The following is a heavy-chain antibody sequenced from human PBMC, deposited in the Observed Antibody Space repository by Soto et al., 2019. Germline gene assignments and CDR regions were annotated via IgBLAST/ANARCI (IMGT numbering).Heavy chain of an antibody. Sequence: GSLRLSCAASGFTFSSYAMSWVRQAPGKWLEWVSTISRSAGSSYYADSVKGRFTISRDNSKNTLYLQMNSLRAEDTAVYYWETGPRVAPGRSLYGLGGCDPGTMD. CDR1: GFTFSSYA. CDR3: ETGPRVAPGRSLYGLGGCDPGTMD. D-gene: IGHD2-15*01. J-gene: IGHJ6*03. CDR2: ISRSAGSS. V-gene: IGHV3-23*01.